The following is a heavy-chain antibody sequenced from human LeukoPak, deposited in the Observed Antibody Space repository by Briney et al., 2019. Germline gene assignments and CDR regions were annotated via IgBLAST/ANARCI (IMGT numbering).Heavy chain of an antibody. V-gene: IGHV4-31*03. Sequence: SETLSLTCTVSGGSISSGGYYWSWIRQHPGKGLEWIGYIYYSGSTYYNPSLKSRVTISVDTSKNQFSLKLSSVTAADTAVCYCARDSRGYSSGWYFDYWGQGTLVTVSS. CDR1: GGSISSGGYY. CDR3: ARDSRGYSSGWYFDY. D-gene: IGHD6-19*01. J-gene: IGHJ4*02. CDR2: IYYSGST.